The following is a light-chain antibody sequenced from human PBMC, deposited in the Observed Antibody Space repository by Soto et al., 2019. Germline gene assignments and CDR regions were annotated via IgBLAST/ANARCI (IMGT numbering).Light chain of an antibody. V-gene: IGKV1-39*01. J-gene: IGKJ1*01. CDR2: GAS. Sequence: DIQMTQSPSPLSASVGDRVTITCRASQTISTYLNWYQQKPGKAPKLLIYGASSLQSGVPSRFSGSGSGTDFTLTITSLQPEDFGTHYCQQSFSTPRTFGQGTRWIS. CDR1: QTISTY. CDR3: QQSFSTPRT.